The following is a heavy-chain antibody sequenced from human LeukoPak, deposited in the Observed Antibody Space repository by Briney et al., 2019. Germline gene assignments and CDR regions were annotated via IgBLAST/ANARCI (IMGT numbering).Heavy chain of an antibody. Sequence: ASVKVSCKASGYTFTSYYMHWVRQAPGQGLEWMGIINPSGGSTSYAQKFQGRVTMTRDTSTSTVYMELSSLRSEDTAVYYCASGRGYRFYYYYGMDVWGQGTTVTVSS. CDR2: INPSGGST. D-gene: IGHD5-12*01. CDR1: GYTFTSYY. J-gene: IGHJ6*02. CDR3: ASGRGYRFYYYYGMDV. V-gene: IGHV1-46*01.